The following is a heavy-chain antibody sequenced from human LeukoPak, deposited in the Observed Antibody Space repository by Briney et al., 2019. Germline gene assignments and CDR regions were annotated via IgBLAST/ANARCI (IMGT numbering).Heavy chain of an antibody. J-gene: IGHJ4*02. CDR3: ARHYGAVDFDY. Sequence: PSETLSLTCTVSGRSISSGDYYWSWIRQPPGEGLEWIGYIYYSGSTYYNPSLKSRVTISVDTSKNQFSLKLSSVTAADTAVYYCARHYGAVDFDYWGQGTLVTVSS. CDR2: IYYSGST. V-gene: IGHV4-30-4*01. CDR1: GRSISSGDYY. D-gene: IGHD4-17*01.